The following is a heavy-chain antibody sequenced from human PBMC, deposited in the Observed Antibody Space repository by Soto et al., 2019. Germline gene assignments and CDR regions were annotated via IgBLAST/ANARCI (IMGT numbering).Heavy chain of an antibody. D-gene: IGHD5-12*01. V-gene: IGHV1-69*08. J-gene: IGHJ4*02. CDR3: VRDSPIGSTFSGYDGIDY. Sequence: SVKVSCKTSGGTFSNDIITWVRQAPGQGLEWMGRIIPLIDTTNYAQKFQGRVTITADKSTGTAYMELNSLRSEDTAVYYCVRDSPIGSTFSGYDGIDYWGQGTLVTVSS. CDR2: IIPLIDTT. CDR1: GGTFSNDI.